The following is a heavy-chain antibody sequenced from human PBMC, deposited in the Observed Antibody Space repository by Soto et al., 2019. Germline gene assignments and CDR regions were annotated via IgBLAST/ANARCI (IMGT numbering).Heavy chain of an antibody. D-gene: IGHD6-13*01. CDR2: VYYSESA. V-gene: IGHV4-30-4*01. J-gene: IGHJ4*02. CDR1: GGSIRSSDYY. Sequence: SETLSLTCTVSGGSIRSSDYYWSWIRQPPGKGLEWIGYVYYSESAYYDPSLQSRGFISIDTSKNQFSLTLSSVTAADTAVYYCARVIITATGTSGFDSWGQGTLVTVSS. CDR3: ARVIITATGTSGFDS.